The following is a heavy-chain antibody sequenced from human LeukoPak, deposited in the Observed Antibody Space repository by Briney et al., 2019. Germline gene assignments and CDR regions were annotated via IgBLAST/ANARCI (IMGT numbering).Heavy chain of an antibody. V-gene: IGHV4-61*02. CDR2: IYTSGSP. D-gene: IGHD3-10*01. CDR1: GGSITSGSHY. J-gene: IGHJ5*02. Sequence: KSSETLSLTCTVSGGSITSGSHYWSWIRQPAGKGLEWIGRIYTSGSPNYNPSLKSRVTISIDTSKNQFSLKLTSVTAADTAVYYCARDLYYYGSGSNWFDPWGQGTLVTVSS. CDR3: ARDLYYYGSGSNWFDP.